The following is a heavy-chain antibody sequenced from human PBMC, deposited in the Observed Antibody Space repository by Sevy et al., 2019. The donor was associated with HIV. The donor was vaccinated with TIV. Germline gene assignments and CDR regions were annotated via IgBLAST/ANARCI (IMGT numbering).Heavy chain of an antibody. D-gene: IGHD3-22*01. CDR3: ASRSDSYFYYFDY. J-gene: IGHJ4*02. CDR1: GFVFADHA. V-gene: IGHV3-49*03. Sequence: GGSLRLSCTVSGFVFADHAMSWFRQAPGKGLEGVGFIRSKTYDATPEYAASVKGRFTISRDDSKSTAYLHINSLNTGDTAVYYCASRSDSYFYYFDYWGQGALVTVSS. CDR2: IRSKTYDATP.